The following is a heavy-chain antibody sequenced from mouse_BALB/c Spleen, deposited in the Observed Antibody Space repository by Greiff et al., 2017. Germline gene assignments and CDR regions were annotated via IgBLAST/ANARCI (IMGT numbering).Heavy chain of an antibody. J-gene: IGHJ2*01. V-gene: IGHV5-6*01. CDR2: ISSGGSYT. CDR3: ARHGDYGYTFDY. CDR1: GFTFSSYG. D-gene: IGHD2-2*01. Sequence: EVMLVESGGDSVKPGGSLKLSCAASGFTFSSYGMSWVRQTPDKRLEWVATISSGGSYTYYPDSVKGRFTISRDNAKNTLYLQMSSLKSEDTAMYYCARHGDYGYTFDYWGQGTTLTVSS.